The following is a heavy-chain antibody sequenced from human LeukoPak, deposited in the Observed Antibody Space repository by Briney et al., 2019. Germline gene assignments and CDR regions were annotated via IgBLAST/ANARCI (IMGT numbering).Heavy chain of an antibody. CDR2: ISGDGGST. D-gene: IGHD2-2*01. CDR3: AKGKHCSSTSCYASLDY. CDR1: GFTFDDYA. V-gene: IGHV3-43*02. Sequence: GGSLRLSCAASGFTFDDYAMHWVRQAPGKGLEWVSLISGDGGSTYYADSVKGRFTISRDNSKNSLYLQMNSLRTEDTALYYCAKGKHCSSTSCYASLDYWGQGTLVAVSS. J-gene: IGHJ4*02.